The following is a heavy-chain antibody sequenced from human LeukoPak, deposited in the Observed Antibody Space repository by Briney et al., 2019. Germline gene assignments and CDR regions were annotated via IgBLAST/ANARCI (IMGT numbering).Heavy chain of an antibody. CDR1: GFTFSSYA. V-gene: IGHV3-23*01. D-gene: IGHD4-17*01. Sequence: PGGSLRLSCAASGFTFSSYAMSWVRQAPGKGLEWVSAISGSGGSTYYADSVKGRFTISRDNSKNTLYLQMISLRAEDTAVYYCAKLDYGDYHFDYWGQGTLVTVSS. CDR3: AKLDYGDYHFDY. CDR2: ISGSGGST. J-gene: IGHJ4*02.